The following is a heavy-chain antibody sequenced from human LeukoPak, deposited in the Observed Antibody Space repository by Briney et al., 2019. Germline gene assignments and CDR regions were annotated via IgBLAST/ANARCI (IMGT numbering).Heavy chain of an antibody. V-gene: IGHV1-69*04. Sequence: SVKVSCKASGGTFSSYAISWLRQAPGQGLEWMGRILPILGIANYAQKFQGRVTITADKSTSTAYMELSSLRSEDTAVYYCARFGYCSSTSCSSQLDYWGQGTLVTVSS. CDR1: GGTFSSYA. J-gene: IGHJ4*02. CDR2: ILPILGIA. D-gene: IGHD2-2*01. CDR3: ARFGYCSSTSCSSQLDY.